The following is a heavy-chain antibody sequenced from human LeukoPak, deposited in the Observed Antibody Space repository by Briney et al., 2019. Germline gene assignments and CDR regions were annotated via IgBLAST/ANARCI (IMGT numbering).Heavy chain of an antibody. CDR3: ARDGQVYDSSGYSAY. Sequence: GGSLRLSCAASGFTFSSYGMHWVRQAPGKGLEWVAFIRYDGSNKYYADSVKGRFTISRDNAKNSLYLQMNSLRAEDTAVYYCARDGQVYDSSGYSAYWGQGTLVTVSS. CDR1: GFTFSSYG. D-gene: IGHD3-22*01. J-gene: IGHJ4*02. CDR2: IRYDGSNK. V-gene: IGHV3-30*02.